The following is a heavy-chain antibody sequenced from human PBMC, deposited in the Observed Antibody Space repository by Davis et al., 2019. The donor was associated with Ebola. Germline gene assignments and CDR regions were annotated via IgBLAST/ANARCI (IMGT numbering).Heavy chain of an antibody. V-gene: IGHV1-46*01. CDR3: ARGAQWLGMPFDY. CDR2: INPSGGST. CDR1: GYTFTSYY. D-gene: IGHD6-19*01. J-gene: IGHJ4*02. Sequence: AASVKVSCKASGYTFTSYYMHWVRQAPGQGLEWMGIINPSGGSTSYAQKFQGRVTMTRDTSTSTAYMELRDLRSDDTALYYCARGAQWLGMPFDYWGQGTLVTVSS.